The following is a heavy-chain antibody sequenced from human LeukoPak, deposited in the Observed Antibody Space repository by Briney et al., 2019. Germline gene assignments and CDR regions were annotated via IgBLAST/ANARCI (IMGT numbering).Heavy chain of an antibody. CDR1: GFTFSSYA. CDR3: AKDTPYYYMDV. Sequence: GGYLRLSCAASGFTFSSYAMTWVRQAPGKGLEWVSTNSGSGGSTYYADSVNGRCTITRDNSNNTQTLQMNSLRADDTAVYYCAKDTPYYYMDVWGKGTTVTVSS. V-gene: IGHV3-23*01. CDR2: NSGSGGST. J-gene: IGHJ6*03.